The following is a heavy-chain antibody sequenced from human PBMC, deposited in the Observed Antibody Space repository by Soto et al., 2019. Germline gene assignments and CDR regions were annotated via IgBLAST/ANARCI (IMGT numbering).Heavy chain of an antibody. CDR3: ARATGSRRGFDY. CDR2: FGGSGGKT. J-gene: IGHJ4*02. D-gene: IGHD1-26*01. CDR1: GFTFSSYG. V-gene: IGHV3-23*01. Sequence: GGSVRLSCATSGFTFSSYGMSWVRQAPGKGLEWVSAFGGSGGKTYYADSVKGRFTISRDNPKNTLFLQMNSLRAEDTALYYCARATGSRRGFDYWGQGTLVTVSS.